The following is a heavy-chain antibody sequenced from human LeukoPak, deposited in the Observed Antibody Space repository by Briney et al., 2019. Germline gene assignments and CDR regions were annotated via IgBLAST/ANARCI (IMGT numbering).Heavy chain of an antibody. CDR2: LSTSDAKK. CDR3: ARARNHAFDI. J-gene: IGHJ3*02. D-gene: IGHD2/OR15-2a*01. V-gene: IGHV1-18*01. CDR1: GYIFTSYG. Sequence: GASVKVSCRASGYIFTSYGMSWVRQATGRGLEGMGWLSTSDAKKNDAKKLKSKVTMTTDTSTTTVYMEMRSLRSDDTAVYYCARARNHAFDIWGQGTMVTVSS.